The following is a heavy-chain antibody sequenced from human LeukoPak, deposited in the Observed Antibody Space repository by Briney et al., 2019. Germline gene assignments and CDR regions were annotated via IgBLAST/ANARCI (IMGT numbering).Heavy chain of an antibody. CDR1: GGSILSGGYY. CDR3: ARDHGGNSAFDY. Sequence: PSQTLSLTCTVSGGSILSGGYYWNRIRQHPGKGLEWIGYIYYIGSTQYSGSTQYNPSLKSRVTISADTSKNQFSLKLTSVTAADTAVYYCARDHGGNSAFDYWGQGTLVTVSS. CDR2: IYYIGSTQYSGST. D-gene: IGHD4-23*01. J-gene: IGHJ4*02. V-gene: IGHV4-31*03.